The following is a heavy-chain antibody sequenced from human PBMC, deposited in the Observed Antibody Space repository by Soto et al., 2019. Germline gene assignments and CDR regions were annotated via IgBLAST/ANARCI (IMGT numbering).Heavy chain of an antibody. CDR1: GGSFSGHS. Sequence: SETLSLTCAVYGGSFSGHSWTWIRQSPGKGLEWIGDINHSGRVNYSPSLKSRVTISLDTSKNQFSLTLSSVTAADTAVYYCARDLGYSSSWYVGYWGQGTLVTVSS. CDR3: ARDLGYSSSWYVGY. V-gene: IGHV4-34*01. D-gene: IGHD6-13*01. CDR2: INHSGRV. J-gene: IGHJ4*02.